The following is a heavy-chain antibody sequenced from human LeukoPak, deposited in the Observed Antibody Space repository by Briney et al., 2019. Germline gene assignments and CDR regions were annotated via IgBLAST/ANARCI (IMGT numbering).Heavy chain of an antibody. V-gene: IGHV1-18*01. J-gene: IGHJ4*02. CDR2: ISGYNGNT. CDR3: ARGSTVRYYYDSSGYYRGAVDY. D-gene: IGHD3-22*01. CDR1: GYTFTSYG. Sequence: GASVKVSCKASGYTFTSYGINWVRQAPGQGLEWMGWISGYNGNTNYAQKLQGRVTMTTDTSTTTAYMELRSLVSDDPAVYYCARGSTVRYYYDSSGYYRGAVDYWGQGTLVTVSS.